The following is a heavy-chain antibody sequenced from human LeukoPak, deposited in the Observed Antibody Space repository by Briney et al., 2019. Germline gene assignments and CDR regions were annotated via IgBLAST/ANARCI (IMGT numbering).Heavy chain of an antibody. CDR2: IIPIFASR. CDR3: ARGPPLTFDHTPEGYYHYYMDV. V-gene: IGHV1-69*13. J-gene: IGHJ6*03. CDR1: GGTFSSFA. D-gene: IGHD1-14*01. Sequence: ASVKVSCKTSGGTFSSFAIAWVRQAPGQGLEWMAGIIPIFASRKYAQEFEGRVPLTADESTSTVYMELSSLRYDDTAVYYCARGPPLTFDHTPEGYYHYYMDVWGEGTTVTISS.